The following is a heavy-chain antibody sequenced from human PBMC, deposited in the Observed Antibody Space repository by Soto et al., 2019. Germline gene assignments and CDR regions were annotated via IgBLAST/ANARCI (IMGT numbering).Heavy chain of an antibody. D-gene: IGHD3-22*01. CDR2: INHSGST. V-gene: IGHV4-34*01. CDR3: ARSVVITSFDY. CDR1: GGSFSGYY. Sequence: QVQLQQWGAGLLKPSETLSLTCAVYGGSFSGYYWSWIRQPPGKGLEWIGEINHSGSTNYNPSLKGQVTISVDTSTNQYSLKLSSVTAADTAVYYCARSVVITSFDYWGQGTLVTVSS. J-gene: IGHJ4*02.